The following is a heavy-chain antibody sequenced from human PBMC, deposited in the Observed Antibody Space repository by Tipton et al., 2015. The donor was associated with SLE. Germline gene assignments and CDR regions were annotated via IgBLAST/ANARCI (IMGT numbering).Heavy chain of an antibody. CDR2: IYNSGNS. J-gene: IGHJ4*02. Sequence: TLSLTCTVSGGSISSHYWSWIRQPAGKGLEWIGYIYNSGNSNPDYNPSLKSRVTISVDTSKNQFSLKLSSVTAADTAVYYCARSITIFWSGRGYFDYWGQGTLVTVSS. CDR1: GGSISSHY. CDR3: ARSITIFWSGRGYFDY. V-gene: IGHV4-59*11. D-gene: IGHD3-3*01.